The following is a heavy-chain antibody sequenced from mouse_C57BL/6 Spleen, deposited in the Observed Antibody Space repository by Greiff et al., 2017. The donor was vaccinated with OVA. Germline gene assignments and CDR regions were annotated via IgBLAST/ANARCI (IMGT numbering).Heavy chain of an antibody. CDR3: ARGGFTTVVATKSAMDY. CDR2: INPSTGGT. J-gene: IGHJ4*01. Sequence: EVQLQQSGPELVKPGASVKISCKASGYSFTGYYMHWVKQSSEKSLEWIGEINPSTGGTSYNQKFKGKATLTVDKSSSTAYMQLKSLTSEDSAVYYCARGGFTTVVATKSAMDYWGQGTSVTVSS. V-gene: IGHV1-43*01. D-gene: IGHD1-1*01. CDR1: GYSFTGYY.